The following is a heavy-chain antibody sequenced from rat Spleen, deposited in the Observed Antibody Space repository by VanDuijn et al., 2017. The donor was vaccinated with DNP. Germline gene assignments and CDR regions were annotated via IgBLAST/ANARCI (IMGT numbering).Heavy chain of an antibody. Sequence: QVQLKESGPGLVQPSQTLSLTCTVSGFSLTSYTVSWVRQPPGKGLEWIAAISSGGSTYYNSALKSRLSISRDTSKSQVFLKMNSLQTEDTAMYFCARGYYGDYFDYWGQGVMVTVSS. CDR3: ARGYYGDYFDY. D-gene: IGHD1-6*01. CDR1: GFSLTSYT. J-gene: IGHJ2*01. V-gene: IGHV2-6*01. CDR2: ISSGGST.